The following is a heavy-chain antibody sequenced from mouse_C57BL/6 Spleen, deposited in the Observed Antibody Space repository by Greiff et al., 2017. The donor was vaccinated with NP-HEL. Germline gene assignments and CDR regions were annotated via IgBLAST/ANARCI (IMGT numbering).Heavy chain of an antibody. D-gene: IGHD2-5*01. CDR1: GYSITSGYY. CDR3: ARGTYYSNLAWFAY. CDR2: ISYDGSN. J-gene: IGHJ3*01. V-gene: IGHV3-6*01. Sequence: ESGPGLVKPSQSLSLTCSVTGYSITSGYYWNWIRQFPGNKLEWMGYISYDGSNNYNPSLKNRISITRDTSKNQFFLKLNSVTTEDTATYYFARGTYYSNLAWFAYWGQGTLVTVSA.